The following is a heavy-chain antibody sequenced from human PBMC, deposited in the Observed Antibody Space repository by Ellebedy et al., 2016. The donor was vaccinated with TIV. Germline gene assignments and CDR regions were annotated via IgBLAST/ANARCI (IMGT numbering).Heavy chain of an antibody. V-gene: IGHV3-7*05. CDR1: GFTFSSYW. Sequence: GGSLRLSXAASGFTFSSYWMSWVRQAPGKGLEWVANIKQDGSEKYYVDSVKGRFTISRDNAKNSLYLQMNSLRAEDTALYYCAKDKDFWSGVDAFDIWGQGTMVTVSS. J-gene: IGHJ3*02. CDR2: IKQDGSEK. CDR3: AKDKDFWSGVDAFDI. D-gene: IGHD3-3*01.